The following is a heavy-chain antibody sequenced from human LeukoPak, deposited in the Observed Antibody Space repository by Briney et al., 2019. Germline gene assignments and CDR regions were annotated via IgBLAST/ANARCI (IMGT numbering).Heavy chain of an antibody. CDR2: IYYSGST. Sequence: SETLSLTCTVSGGSISSYYWSWIRQPPGKGLEWIGYIYYSGSTNYNPSLKSRVTISVDTSKNQFSLKLSSVTAADTAVYYCARTSGRLRYFDWLCPFDYWGQGTLVTVSS. D-gene: IGHD3-9*01. CDR1: GGSISSYY. J-gene: IGHJ4*02. CDR3: ARTSGRLRYFDWLCPFDY. V-gene: IGHV4-59*01.